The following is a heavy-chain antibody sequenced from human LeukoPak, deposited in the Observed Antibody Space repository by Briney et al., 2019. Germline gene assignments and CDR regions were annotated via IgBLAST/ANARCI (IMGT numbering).Heavy chain of an antibody. CDR3: ARAARGYSYGRPPPFDY. D-gene: IGHD5-18*01. CDR2: ISSSSYI. J-gene: IGHJ4*02. CDR1: GFTFSSYS. V-gene: IGHV3-21*01. Sequence: GGSLRLSCAASGFTFSSYSMNWVRQAPGKGLEWVSSISSSSYIYYADSVKGRFTISRDNAKNSLYLQMNSLRAEDTAVYYCARAARGYSYGRPPPFDYWGQGTLVTVSS.